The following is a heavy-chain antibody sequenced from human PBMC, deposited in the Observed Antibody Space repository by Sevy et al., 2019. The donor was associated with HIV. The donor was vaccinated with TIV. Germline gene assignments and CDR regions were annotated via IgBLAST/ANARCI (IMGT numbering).Heavy chain of an antibody. CDR1: GGSISSDSNY. D-gene: IGHD3-22*01. CDR2: IYTSGTP. CDR3: ARELPVQHPITMIVIDAFHI. J-gene: IGHJ3*02. V-gene: IGHV4-61*02. Sequence: SETLSLTCTVSGGSISSDSNYWTWIRQPAGKGLEWIGRIYTSGTPKYNPSLKSRVTMSLDTSNNQFSLRLSSVTAADTAVYYCARELPVQHPITMIVIDAFHIWGQGTMVTVSS.